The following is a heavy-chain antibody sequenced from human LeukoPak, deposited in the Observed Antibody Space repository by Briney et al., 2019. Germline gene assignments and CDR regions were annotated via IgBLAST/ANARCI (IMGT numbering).Heavy chain of an antibody. CDR2: IYYSGST. CDR1: GGSISSSSYY. D-gene: IGHD6-19*01. Sequence: SETLSLTCTVSGGSISSSSYYWGWIRQPPGKGLEWIGSIYYSGSTYYNPSLKSRVTISVDTSKNQFSLKLSSVTAADTAVYYCARDKIAVAGAYAYGGQGTLVTVSS. J-gene: IGHJ4*02. V-gene: IGHV4-39*02. CDR3: ARDKIAVAGAYAY.